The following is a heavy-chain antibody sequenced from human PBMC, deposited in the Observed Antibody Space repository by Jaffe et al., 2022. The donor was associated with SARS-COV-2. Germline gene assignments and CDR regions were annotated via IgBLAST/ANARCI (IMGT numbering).Heavy chain of an antibody. Sequence: EVQLVQSGAEVKKPGESLKISCKGSEYSFSNNWIGWVRQVPGKGLEWMGIIYFDDSDTRYSPSVRGQVTISVDKSISTAYLQWSSLRASDTAMYFCARHARHQRNFDSSNYDAFDIWGQGTMVTVSS. D-gene: IGHD3-22*01. CDR1: EYSFSNNW. CDR2: IYFDDSDT. V-gene: IGHV5-51*01. J-gene: IGHJ3*02. CDR3: ARHARHQRNFDSSNYDAFDI.